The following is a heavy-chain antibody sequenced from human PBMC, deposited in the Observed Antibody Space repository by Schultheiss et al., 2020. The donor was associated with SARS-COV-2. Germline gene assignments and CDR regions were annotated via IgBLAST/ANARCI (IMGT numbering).Heavy chain of an antibody. D-gene: IGHD1-7*01. Sequence: SETLSLTCTVSGGSISSGGYYWSWIRQHPGKGLEWIGYIYYSGSTYYNPSLKSRVTISVDTSNNQFSLNLKSVTAADTAVYYCARVDDWNYRYYFDYWGQGTLVTVSS. J-gene: IGHJ4*02. CDR1: GGSISSGGYY. CDR2: IYYSGST. CDR3: ARVDDWNYRYYFDY. V-gene: IGHV4-31*03.